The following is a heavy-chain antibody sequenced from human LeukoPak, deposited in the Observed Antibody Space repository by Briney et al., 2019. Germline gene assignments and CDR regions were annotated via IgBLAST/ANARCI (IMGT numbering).Heavy chain of an antibody. CDR2: INTDGSIT. V-gene: IGHV3-74*01. CDR3: AKDRPIEY. J-gene: IGHJ4*02. CDR1: GFTFSSYA. Sequence: GGSLRLSCAASGFTFSSYAMTWVRQAPGKGLVWVSRINTDGSITNYADSVKGRFTVSRDNAKNTVYLQMNSLRAEDTAVYYCAKDRPIEYWGQGTLVTVSS.